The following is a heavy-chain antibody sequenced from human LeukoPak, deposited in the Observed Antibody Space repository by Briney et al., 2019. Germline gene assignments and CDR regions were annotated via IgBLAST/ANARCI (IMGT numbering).Heavy chain of an antibody. Sequence: GGSLRLSXAASGFTFSSYSMNWIRQAPGKGLEWVSSISSSSSYIYYADSVKGRFTISRDNAKSSLYLQMNSLRADDTAVYYCARSPPLPHWGQGTLVTVSS. J-gene: IGHJ4*02. CDR1: GFTFSSYS. CDR3: ARSPPLPH. V-gene: IGHV3-21*01. CDR2: ISSSSSYI.